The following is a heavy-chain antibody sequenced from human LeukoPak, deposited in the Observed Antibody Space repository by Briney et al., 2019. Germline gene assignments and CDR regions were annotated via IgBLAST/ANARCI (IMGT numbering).Heavy chain of an antibody. D-gene: IGHD4-17*01. J-gene: IGHJ4*02. Sequence: ASVKVSCEASGYTLTSYGINWMRQAPGQGLEWMGWISTQSGNTNYAQKVQGRLTLTTDRSTNTAYMELRSLRSDNTAVYYCARGAYGDKWGQGTMVTVSS. V-gene: IGHV1-18*01. CDR3: ARGAYGDK. CDR2: ISTQSGNT. CDR1: GYTLTSYG.